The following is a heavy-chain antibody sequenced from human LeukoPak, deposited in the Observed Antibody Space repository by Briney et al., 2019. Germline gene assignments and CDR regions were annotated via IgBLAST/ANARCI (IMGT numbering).Heavy chain of an antibody. CDR3: AGEDGCSSTSCYWGNWFDP. V-gene: IGHV3-7*01. J-gene: IGHJ5*02. Sequence: GGSLRLSCAASGFTVSSNYMSWVRQAPGKGLEWVANIKQDGSEKYYVDSVKGRFTISRDNAKNSLYLQMNSLRAEDTAVYYCAGEDGCSSTSCYWGNWFDPWGQGTLVTVSS. CDR2: IKQDGSEK. CDR1: GFTVSSNY. D-gene: IGHD2-2*01.